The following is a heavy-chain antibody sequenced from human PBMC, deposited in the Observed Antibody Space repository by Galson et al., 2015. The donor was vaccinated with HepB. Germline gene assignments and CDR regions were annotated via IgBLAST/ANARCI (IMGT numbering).Heavy chain of an antibody. Sequence: SLRLSCAASGFTFSSYAMHWVRQAPGKGLEWVAVISYDGSNKYYADSVKGRFTISRDNSKNTLYLQMNSLRAEDTAVYYCARPQGEQLGQWPAAVDYWGQGTLVTVSS. D-gene: IGHD6-6*01. J-gene: IGHJ4*02. V-gene: IGHV3-30-3*01. CDR2: ISYDGSNK. CDR1: GFTFSSYA. CDR3: ARPQGEQLGQWPAAVDY.